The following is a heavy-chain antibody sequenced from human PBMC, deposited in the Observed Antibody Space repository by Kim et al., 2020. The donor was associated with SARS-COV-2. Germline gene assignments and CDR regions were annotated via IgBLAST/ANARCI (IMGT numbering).Heavy chain of an antibody. D-gene: IGHD3-9*01. CDR1: GFTFSGYA. V-gene: IGHV3-23*01. Sequence: GGSLRLSCTASGFTFSGYAMSWVRQAPGKGLEWVSTISGSGGSTYYTDSVKGRFTISRDNSKNTLYLQVNSLRAEDTAVYYCAKDVDRGTGQVLFDYWGQGTLVTVSS. CDR2: ISGSGGST. J-gene: IGHJ4*02. CDR3: AKDVDRGTGQVLFDY.